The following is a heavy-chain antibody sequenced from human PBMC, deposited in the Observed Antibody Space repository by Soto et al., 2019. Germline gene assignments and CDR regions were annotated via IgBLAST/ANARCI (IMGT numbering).Heavy chain of an antibody. CDR3: ARDSPSYDSSGYTLRY. Sequence: SETLSLTCTVSGGSISSYYWSWIRQPAGKGLEWIGRIYTSGSTNYNPSLKSRVTMSVDTSKNQFSLKLSSVTAADTAVYYCARDSPSYDSSGYTLRYWGQGTLVTVYS. CDR2: IYTSGST. J-gene: IGHJ4*02. CDR1: GGSISSYY. V-gene: IGHV4-4*07. D-gene: IGHD3-22*01.